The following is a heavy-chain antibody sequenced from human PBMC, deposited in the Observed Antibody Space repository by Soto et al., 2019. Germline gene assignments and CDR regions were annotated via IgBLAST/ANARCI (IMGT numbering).Heavy chain of an antibody. D-gene: IGHD6-13*01. J-gene: IGHJ4*02. CDR2: IYHSGST. V-gene: IGHV4-38-2*02. CDR1: GYSISSGYY. Sequence: SETLSLTCAVSGYSISSGYYWGWIRQPPGKGLEWIGSIYHSGSTYYNPSLKSRVTISVDTSKNQFSLELSSVTAADTAVYYCARDGVAAAGNTFDYWGQGTLVTVSS. CDR3: ARDGVAAAGNTFDY.